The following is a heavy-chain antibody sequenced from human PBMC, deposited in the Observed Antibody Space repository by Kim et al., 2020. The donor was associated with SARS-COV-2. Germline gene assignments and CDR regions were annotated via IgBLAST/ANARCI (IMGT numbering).Heavy chain of an antibody. D-gene: IGHD6-19*01. Sequence: ASVKVSCKVSGYTLTELSMHWVRQAPGKGLEWMGGFDPEDGETIYAQKFQGRVTMTEDTSTDTAYMELSSLRSEDTAVYYCATGPPTAVAGNWFDPWGQGTLVTVSS. J-gene: IGHJ5*02. CDR2: FDPEDGET. CDR1: GYTLTELS. V-gene: IGHV1-24*01. CDR3: ATGPPTAVAGNWFDP.